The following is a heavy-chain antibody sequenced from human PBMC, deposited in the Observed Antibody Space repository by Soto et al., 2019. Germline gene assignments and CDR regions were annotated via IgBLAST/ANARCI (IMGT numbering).Heavy chain of an antibody. Sequence: GESLKISCKGSGYSFTSYWISWVRQMPGKGLEWMGRIDPSDSYTNYSPSFQGHVTISADKSIGTAYLQWSSLKASDTAMYYCARRTPGGTYSSSLKGFDPWGQGTLVTVSS. D-gene: IGHD6-6*01. CDR1: GYSFTSYW. CDR3: ARRTPGGTYSSSLKGFDP. J-gene: IGHJ5*02. CDR2: IDPSDSYT. V-gene: IGHV5-10-1*01.